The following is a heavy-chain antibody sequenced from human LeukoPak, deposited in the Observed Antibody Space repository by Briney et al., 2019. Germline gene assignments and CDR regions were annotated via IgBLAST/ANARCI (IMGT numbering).Heavy chain of an antibody. CDR1: GFTFSDYY. J-gene: IGHJ6*02. V-gene: IGHV4-34*01. Sequence: PGGSLRLSCAASGFTFSDYYMSWVRQAPGKGLEWIGEINHSGSTNYNPSLKSRVTISVDTSKNQFSLKLSSVTAADTAVYYCARGPLAAAGTLTYYYYGMGVWGQGTTVTVSS. CDR3: ARGPLAAAGTLTYYYYGMGV. CDR2: INHSGST. D-gene: IGHD6-13*01.